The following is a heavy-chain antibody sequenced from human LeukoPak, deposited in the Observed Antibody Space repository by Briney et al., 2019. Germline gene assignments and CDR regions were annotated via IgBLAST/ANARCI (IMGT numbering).Heavy chain of an antibody. CDR3: ARSITIFGVVRYFDL. CDR1: GGSFSGYY. V-gene: IGHV4-34*01. CDR2: INHSGST. D-gene: IGHD3-3*01. J-gene: IGHJ2*01. Sequence: PSETLSLTCALYGGSFSGYYWSWIRQPPGKGLEWIGEINHSGSTNYNPSLKSRVTMSVDTSKNQFSLKLSSVTAADTAVYYCARSITIFGVVRYFDLWGRGTLVTVSS.